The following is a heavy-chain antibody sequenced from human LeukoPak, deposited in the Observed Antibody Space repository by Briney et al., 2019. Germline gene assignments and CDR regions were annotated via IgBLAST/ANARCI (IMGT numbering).Heavy chain of an antibody. CDR1: GFTFSSYA. CDR3: AKGKTGTTVTTGRYFDY. Sequence: GGSLRLSCAASGFTFSSYAMSWVRQAPGKGLEWVSAISGSGGSTYYADSVKGRFTISRDNSKNTLYLQMNSLRAEDTAVYYCAKGKTGTTVTTGRYFDYWGQGTLVTVSS. J-gene: IGHJ4*02. D-gene: IGHD4-17*01. V-gene: IGHV3-23*01. CDR2: ISGSGGST.